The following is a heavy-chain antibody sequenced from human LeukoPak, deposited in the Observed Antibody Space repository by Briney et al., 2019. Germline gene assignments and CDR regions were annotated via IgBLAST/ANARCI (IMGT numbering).Heavy chain of an antibody. CDR2: IYTSGST. Sequence: SETLSLTCTVSGGSIRSGSYYWSWIRQPAGKGLEWIGRIYTSGSTNYNPSLKSRVTISVDTSKNQFSLKLSSVTAADTAVYYCAREKGLSFYDSRTLDYWGQGTLVTVSS. D-gene: IGHD3-22*01. J-gene: IGHJ4*02. V-gene: IGHV4-61*02. CDR3: AREKGLSFYDSRTLDY. CDR1: GGSIRSGSYY.